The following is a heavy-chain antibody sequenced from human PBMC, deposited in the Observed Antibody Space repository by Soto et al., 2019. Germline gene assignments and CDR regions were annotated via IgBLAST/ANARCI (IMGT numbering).Heavy chain of an antibody. CDR2: ISISGTTI. D-gene: IGHD1-26*01. CDR3: AKEGGLSGSYYISSSYYFDY. CDR1: GFTLSDYY. V-gene: IGHV3-11*01. J-gene: IGHJ4*02. Sequence: PGGSLRLSCAASGFTLSDYYMTWIRQAPGKGLEWVSDISISGTTIHYADSVRGRFTISRDNAKNSLWLQMNTLRAEDTAVYYCAKEGGLSGSYYISSSYYFDYWGQGTLVTVSS.